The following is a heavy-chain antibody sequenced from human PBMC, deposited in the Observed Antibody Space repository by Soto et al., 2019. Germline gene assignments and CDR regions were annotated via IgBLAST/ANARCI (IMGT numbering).Heavy chain of an antibody. J-gene: IGHJ6*03. CDR1: GFTFSNAW. CDR3: TTDRIWFGLMDV. D-gene: IGHD3-10*01. CDR2: IKSKTDGGTT. Sequence: PGGSLRLSCAASGFTFSNAWMSWVRQAPGKGLEWVGRIKSKTDGGTTDYAAPVKGRFTISRDDSKNTLYLQMNSLKTEDTAVYYCTTDRIWFGLMDVWGKGTTVTVSS. V-gene: IGHV3-15*01.